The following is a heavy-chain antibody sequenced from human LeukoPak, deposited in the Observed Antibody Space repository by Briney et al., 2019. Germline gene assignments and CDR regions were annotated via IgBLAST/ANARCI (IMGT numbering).Heavy chain of an antibody. J-gene: IGHJ4*02. CDR1: GVTFSSYA. D-gene: IGHD6-19*01. CDR2: ISGSGGST. CDR3: AKTVSGWDEQDY. V-gene: IGHV3-23*01. Sequence: GGSLRLSCAASGVTFSSYAMSWVRQAPGKGVEWGSAISGSGGSTYYADSVKGRFTISRDNSKNTLYLQMNSLRAEDTAVYYCAKTVSGWDEQDYWGQGTLVTVSS.